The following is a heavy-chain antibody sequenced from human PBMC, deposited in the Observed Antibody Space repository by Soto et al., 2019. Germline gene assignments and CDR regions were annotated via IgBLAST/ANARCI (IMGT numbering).Heavy chain of an antibody. CDR2: ISGSGDSI. CDR3: AKGLGPAADYGMDV. CDR1: GFTFSSYG. V-gene: IGHV3-NL1*01. Sequence: QVQLVESGGGVVQPGRSLRLSCAASGFTFSSYGMHWVRQAPGKGLEWVAVISGSGDSIYYADSVKGRFTISRDNSKNTLFLQMNSLRAEDTAVYYCAKGLGPAADYGMDVWGQGTTVTVSS. D-gene: IGHD2-2*01. J-gene: IGHJ6*02.